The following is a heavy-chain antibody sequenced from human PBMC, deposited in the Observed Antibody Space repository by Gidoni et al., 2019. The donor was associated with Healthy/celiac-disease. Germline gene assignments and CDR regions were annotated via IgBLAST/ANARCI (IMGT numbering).Heavy chain of an antibody. Sequence: QVQLVQSGAEVKKPGASVKVSCKASGYTFTSYGISWVRQAPGQGLEWMGWISAYNGNTNYAQKLQGRVTMTTDTSTSTAYMELRSLRSDDTAVYYCASTVGVLTGYKGNAFDIWGQGTMVTVSS. V-gene: IGHV1-18*01. CDR1: GYTFTSYG. CDR3: ASTVGVLTGYKGNAFDI. J-gene: IGHJ3*02. D-gene: IGHD3-10*01. CDR2: ISAYNGNT.